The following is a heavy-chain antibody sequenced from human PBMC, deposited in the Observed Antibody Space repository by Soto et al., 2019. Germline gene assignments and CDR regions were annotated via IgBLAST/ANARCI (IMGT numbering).Heavy chain of an antibody. Sequence: ASVKVSCKASGYTFTSYDINWVRQATGQGLEWMGWMNPNSGNTGYAQKFQGRVTMTRNTSISTAYMELSSLRSEDTAVYYCAREQFWSGYYGPLYYYYMDVWGKGTTVTVSS. CDR3: AREQFWSGYYGPLYYYYMDV. CDR2: MNPNSGNT. V-gene: IGHV1-8*01. D-gene: IGHD3-3*01. J-gene: IGHJ6*03. CDR1: GYTFTSYD.